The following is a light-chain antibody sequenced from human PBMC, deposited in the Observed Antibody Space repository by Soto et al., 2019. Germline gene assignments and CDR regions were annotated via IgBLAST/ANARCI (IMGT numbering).Light chain of an antibody. CDR2: DAS. Sequence: EIVVARTPGTPSGSPGGRATLSCRASLSVSRNLAWYQQKPGQAPRLLIFDASTRATGIPARFSGSGSGTEFTLTITRLQSEDFAVYYCQQYNAWPRTFGQGTKVDIK. CDR1: LSVSRN. J-gene: IGKJ1*01. V-gene: IGKV3-15*01. CDR3: QQYNAWPRT.